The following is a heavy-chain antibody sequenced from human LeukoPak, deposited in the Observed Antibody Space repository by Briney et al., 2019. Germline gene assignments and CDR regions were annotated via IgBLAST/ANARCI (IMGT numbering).Heavy chain of an antibody. Sequence: GGSLRLSCAVSGFTFSSYAMHWVRQAPGKGLEWVAVISYDGSNKYYADSVKGRFTISRDNSKNTLYLQMNSLRAEDTAVYYCARDVGYYGSDSYYVAFDIWGQGTMVTVSS. CDR3: ARDVGYYGSDSYYVAFDI. CDR2: ISYDGSNK. CDR1: GFTFSSYA. D-gene: IGHD3-10*01. V-gene: IGHV3-30-3*01. J-gene: IGHJ3*02.